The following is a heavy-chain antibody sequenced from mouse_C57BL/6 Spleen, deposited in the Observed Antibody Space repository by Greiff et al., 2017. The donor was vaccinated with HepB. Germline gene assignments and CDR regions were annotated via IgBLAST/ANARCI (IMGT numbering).Heavy chain of an antibody. Sequence: QVQLQQSGAELVKPGASVKISCKASGYTFTDYYINWVKQRPGQGLEWIGKIGPGSGSTYYNEKFKGKATLTADKSSSTAYMQLSSLTSEDSAVYFCARMMGYGSSSFYYAMDYWGQGTSVTVSS. J-gene: IGHJ4*01. CDR2: IGPGSGST. D-gene: IGHD1-1*01. V-gene: IGHV1-77*01. CDR3: ARMMGYGSSSFYYAMDY. CDR1: GYTFTDYY.